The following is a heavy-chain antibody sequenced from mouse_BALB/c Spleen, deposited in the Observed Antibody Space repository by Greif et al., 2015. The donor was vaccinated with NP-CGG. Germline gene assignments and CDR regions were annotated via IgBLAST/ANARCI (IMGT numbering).Heavy chain of an antibody. J-gene: IGHJ3*01. Sequence: VQLVESGPELVKPGASVKISCKASGYTFTDYYINWVKQKPGQGLEWIGWIYPGSGNTKYNEKFKGKATLTVDTSSSTAYMQLSSLTSEDTAVYFCARADYDGLFAYWGQGTLVTVSA. CDR1: GYTFTDYY. CDR2: IYPGSGNT. V-gene: IGHV1-84*02. CDR3: ARADYDGLFAY. D-gene: IGHD2-4*01.